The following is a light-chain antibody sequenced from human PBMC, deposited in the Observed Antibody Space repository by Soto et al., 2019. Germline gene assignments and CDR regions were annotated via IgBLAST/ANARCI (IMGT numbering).Light chain of an antibody. Sequence: QAVVTQEPSLTVSPGETVTLTCGSNTGTVTSGHYPYWFQQRPGQAPTTLIYDTNNKYSWTPDRFSGSLLGGKAALTLSGAQPEDEGDYYCLLLYSGNRRVFGTGTKLTVL. J-gene: IGLJ1*01. V-gene: IGLV7-46*01. CDR2: DTN. CDR3: LLLYSGNRRV. CDR1: TGTVTSGHY.